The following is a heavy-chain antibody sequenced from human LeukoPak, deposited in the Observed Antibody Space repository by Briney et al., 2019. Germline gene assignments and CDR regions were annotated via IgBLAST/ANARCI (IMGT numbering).Heavy chain of an antibody. CDR3: TTLEHPDYGGNSYY. D-gene: IGHD4-23*01. V-gene: IGHV3-15*01. J-gene: IGHJ4*02. Sequence: TAGGSLRLSCAASGFTFSNAWMSWVRQAPGKGLEWVGRIKSKTDGGTTDYAAPVKGRFTISRDDSKNTLYLQMNSLKTEDTAVYYCTTLEHPDYGGNSYYWGQGTLVTVSS. CDR1: GFTFSNAW. CDR2: IKSKTDGGTT.